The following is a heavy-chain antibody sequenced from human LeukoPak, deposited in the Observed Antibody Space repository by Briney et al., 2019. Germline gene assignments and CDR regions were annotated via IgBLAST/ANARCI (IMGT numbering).Heavy chain of an antibody. Sequence: ASVEVSCKASGYTFTTYSMHWVRQAPGQGLEWMGIINPSDGTAYAQKFQGRVTMTRDTSTSTVYMKLSSLKSEDTAVYYCASSVSGSSSDWFDPWGQGTLVTVSS. CDR3: ASSVSGSSSDWFDP. CDR1: GYTFTTYS. D-gene: IGHD6-6*01. V-gene: IGHV1-46*01. CDR2: INPSDGT. J-gene: IGHJ5*02.